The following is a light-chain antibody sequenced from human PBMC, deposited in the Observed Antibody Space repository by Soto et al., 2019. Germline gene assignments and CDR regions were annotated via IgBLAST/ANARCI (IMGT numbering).Light chain of an antibody. CDR2: DVS. V-gene: IGLV2-14*01. CDR1: SSDVGGYNY. J-gene: IGLJ3*02. Sequence: QSALTQPASVSGSPGQSITISCTGTSSDVGGYNYVSWYQQHPGKAPKLMIYDVSNRPSGVSNRFSGSKSGNTASLTISGLQAGEEAVYYCSSYTSSSPRVFGGGTNRPVL. CDR3: SSYTSSSPRV.